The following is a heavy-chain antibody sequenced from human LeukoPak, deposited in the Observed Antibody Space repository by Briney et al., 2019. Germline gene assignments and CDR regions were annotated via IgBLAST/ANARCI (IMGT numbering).Heavy chain of an antibody. Sequence: SGWSLRLSCAASGFSFSDYYMSWIRQAPGKGLEWVSYISSSGYTIYYADSVKGRFTISRDNAKNSLYLQMNSLRAEDTAVYYCARVHYYSVDVWGQGTTVTVSS. V-gene: IGHV3-11*01. CDR2: ISSSGYTI. J-gene: IGHJ6*02. CDR3: ARVHYYSVDV. CDR1: GFSFSDYY.